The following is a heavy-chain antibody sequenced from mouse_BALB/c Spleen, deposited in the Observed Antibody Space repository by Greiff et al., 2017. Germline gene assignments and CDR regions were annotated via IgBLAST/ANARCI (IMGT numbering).Heavy chain of an antibody. CDR3: ARGDDYDEGAWFAY. CDR2: IYPGGGYT. CDR1: GYTFTNYW. Sequence: QVQLQQSGAELVRPGTSVKISCKASGYTFTNYWLGWVKQRPGHGLEWIGDIYPGGGYTNYNEKFKGKATLTADTSSSTAYMQLSSLTSQDSAVYFCARGDDYDEGAWFAYWGQGTLVTVSA. D-gene: IGHD2-4*01. V-gene: IGHV1-63*02. J-gene: IGHJ3*01.